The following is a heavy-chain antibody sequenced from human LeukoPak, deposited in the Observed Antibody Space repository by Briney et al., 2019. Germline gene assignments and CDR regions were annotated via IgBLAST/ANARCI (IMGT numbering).Heavy chain of an antibody. CDR1: GGSISTYY. D-gene: IGHD1-1*01. V-gene: IGHV4-4*09. CDR3: ARHGGGIRYFDY. CDR2: IYASGST. Sequence: SETLSLTCTVSGGSISTYYWSWIRQPPGKGLEWIGYIYASGSTNCNPSLKSRVTISVDTSKNQSSLKLSSVTAADTAVYYCARHGGGIRYFDYWGQGTLVTVSS. J-gene: IGHJ4*02.